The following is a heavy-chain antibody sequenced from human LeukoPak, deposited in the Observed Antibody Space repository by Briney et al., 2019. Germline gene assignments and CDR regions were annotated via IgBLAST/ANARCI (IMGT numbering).Heavy chain of an antibody. CDR2: ISGSGGST. J-gene: IGHJ4*02. D-gene: IGHD2-2*01. CDR3: AKFQLYCSSTSCYSLGIFDY. V-gene: IGHV3-23*01. CDR1: GFTFDDYA. Sequence: PGGSLRLSCAASGFTFDDYAMHWVRQAPGKGLEWVSAISGSGGSTYYADSVKGRFTISRDNSKNTLYLQMNSLRAEDTAVYYCAKFQLYCSSTSCYSLGIFDYWGQGTLVTVSS.